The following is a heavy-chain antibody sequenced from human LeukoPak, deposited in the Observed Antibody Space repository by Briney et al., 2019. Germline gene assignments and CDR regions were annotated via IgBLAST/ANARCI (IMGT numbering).Heavy chain of an antibody. CDR2: ISAYNGNT. CDR1: GYTFTSFG. V-gene: IGHV1-18*01. J-gene: IGHJ4*02. D-gene: IGHD2-15*01. Sequence: ASVKGSCKASGYTFTSFGISWVRQAPGQGLEWMGWISAYNGNTNYAQKPQGRVTMTTDTSTNTAYMELRSLRSDDTAVYYCARGPYCSGDTCYSQFFDYWGKAPLVTVSS. CDR3: ARGPYCSGDTCYSQFFDY.